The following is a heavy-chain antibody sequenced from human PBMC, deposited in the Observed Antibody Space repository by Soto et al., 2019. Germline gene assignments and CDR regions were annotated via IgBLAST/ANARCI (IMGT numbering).Heavy chain of an antibody. V-gene: IGHV6-1*01. D-gene: IGHD5-12*01. CDR1: GDSVSSDSAT. CDR3: ARVLFLWNGDDSNQISSLALRSSDL. J-gene: IGHJ2*01. Sequence: PSQTLSLTCAMSGDSVSSDSATWNWFRQSPSKGLEWLGRAYYRSKWYLDYAVSVQSRMTVNPDTSKNQFSLQLDSVTPEDTAVYYCARVLFLWNGDDSNQISSLALRSSDL. CDR2: AYYRSKWYL.